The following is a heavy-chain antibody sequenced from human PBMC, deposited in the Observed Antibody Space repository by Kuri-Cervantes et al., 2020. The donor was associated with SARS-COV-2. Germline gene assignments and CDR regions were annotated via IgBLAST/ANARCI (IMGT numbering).Heavy chain of an antibody. J-gene: IGHJ6*02. CDR2: IIPIFGTA. Sequence: SVKVSCKASGGTFSSYTISWARQAPGQGLEWMGGIIPIFGTANYAQKFQGRVTITADESTSTAYMELRSLRSEDTAVYYCANLLGRDIVVVPANKKQYGMDVWGQGTTVTVSS. CDR1: GGTFSSYT. D-gene: IGHD2-2*01. V-gene: IGHV1-69*13. CDR3: ANLLGRDIVVVPANKKQYGMDV.